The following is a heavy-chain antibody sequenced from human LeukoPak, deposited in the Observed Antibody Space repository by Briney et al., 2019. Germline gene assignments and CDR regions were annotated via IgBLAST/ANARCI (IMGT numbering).Heavy chain of an antibody. CDR2: INWNGGST. CDR1: GFIFSDYA. D-gene: IGHD6-13*01. V-gene: IGHV3-20*04. CDR3: AREGYSSSWYGNWYFDL. Sequence: GGSLRLSCAASGFIFSDYAMNWVRQAPGKGLEWVSGINWNGGSTGYADSVKGRFTISRDNAKNSLYLQMNSLRAEDTALYYCAREGYSSSWYGNWYFDLWGRGTLVTVSS. J-gene: IGHJ2*01.